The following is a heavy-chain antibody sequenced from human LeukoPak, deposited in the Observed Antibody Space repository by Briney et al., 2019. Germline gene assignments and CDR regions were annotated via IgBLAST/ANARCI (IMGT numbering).Heavy chain of an antibody. J-gene: IGHJ4*02. CDR2: ISSGGNT. CDR1: GFSFSDNA. D-gene: IGHD3-22*01. V-gene: IGHV3-23*01. CDR3: AKHLGGNYFDRPFDY. Sequence: GGSLRLSCAASGFSFSDNAMTWVRQAPGKGLEWVAVISSGGNTKYADSERGRFSISRDNSKNTLYLQMNSLRAEDTAVYYCAKHLGGNYFDRPFDYWGQGTLVTVSS.